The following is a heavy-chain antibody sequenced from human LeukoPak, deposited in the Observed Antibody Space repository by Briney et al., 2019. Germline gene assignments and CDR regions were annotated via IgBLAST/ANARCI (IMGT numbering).Heavy chain of an antibody. J-gene: IGHJ5*01. CDR1: GFTFSNYG. V-gene: IGHV3-30*01. D-gene: IGHD1-1*01. CDR3: ARDWNNWFDF. Sequence: PGRSLRLSCAASGFTFSNYGMHWVRQAPGKGLEWVAVISYDGNDKYNVDSVKGRFTIYRDKSKTTAYLQMNRLRTEDTAVYYCARDWNNWFDFWGQGTLVTVSS. CDR2: ISYDGNDK.